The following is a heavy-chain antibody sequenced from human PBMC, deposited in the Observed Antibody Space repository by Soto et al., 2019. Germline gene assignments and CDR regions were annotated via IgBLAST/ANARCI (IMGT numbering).Heavy chain of an antibody. D-gene: IGHD3-16*01. CDR1: GGTFTNYA. CDR3: ARVAYTSRATHWFDC. Sequence: SVKVSCKASGGTFTNYAVSWVRQAPGQGLEWMGDIIPIFGTTNHAQKFQGRVTIAADESMSTGYMELTNLRSEDTALYYCARVAYTSRATHWFDCWGQGTLVTVSS. J-gene: IGHJ5*01. CDR2: IIPIFGTT. V-gene: IGHV1-69*13.